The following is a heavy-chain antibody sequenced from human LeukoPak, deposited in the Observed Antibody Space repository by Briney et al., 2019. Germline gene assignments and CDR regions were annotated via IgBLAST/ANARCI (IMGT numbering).Heavy chain of an antibody. D-gene: IGHD7-27*01. CDR1: GFTFRSYE. CDR2: ISSSGRTI. V-gene: IGHV3-48*03. Sequence: GGSLRLSCAASGFTFRSYEMNWVRQAPAKGLDWVSYISSSGRTIYYADSAKGRFTISRDNAKNSLYLQMNSLRAEDTAVYYCARMLNWGDYFVYWGQGTLGTVSS. CDR3: ARMLNWGDYFVY. J-gene: IGHJ4*02.